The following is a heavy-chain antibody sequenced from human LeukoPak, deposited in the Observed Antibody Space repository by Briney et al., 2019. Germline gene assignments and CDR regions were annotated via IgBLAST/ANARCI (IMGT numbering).Heavy chain of an antibody. J-gene: IGHJ3*02. CDR2: IKQDGSEK. V-gene: IGHV3-7*01. CDR1: GFTFTNYW. CDR3: ARVSQDAFDI. Sequence: GGSLRLSCAASGFTFTNYWMRWVRQAPGKGLEWVANIKQDGSEKHYVDSVKGRFTISRDNAKNSLYLQMNSLRAEDTAVYYCARVSQDAFDIWGQGTMVTVSS.